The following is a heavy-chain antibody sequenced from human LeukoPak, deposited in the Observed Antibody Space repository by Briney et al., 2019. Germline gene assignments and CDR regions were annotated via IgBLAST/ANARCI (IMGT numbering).Heavy chain of an antibody. CDR1: GGSFSGFY. Sequence: SETLSLTCAVYGGSFSGFYWSWIRQPPGQGLEWIGEINHSGGTNNNPSLKSRVTISVDTSKDQFSLKLSSVTAADTDVYYCARADYYDSSGYGGSWGQGTLVTVSS. CDR2: INHSGGT. D-gene: IGHD3-22*01. J-gene: IGHJ4*02. CDR3: ARADYYDSSGYGGS. V-gene: IGHV4-34*01.